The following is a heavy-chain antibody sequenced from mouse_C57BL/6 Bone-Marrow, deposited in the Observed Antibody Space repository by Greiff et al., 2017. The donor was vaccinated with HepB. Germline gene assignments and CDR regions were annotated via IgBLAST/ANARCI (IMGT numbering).Heavy chain of an antibody. Sequence: QVQLQQSGAELARPGASVKLSCKASGYTFTSYGISWVKQSTGQGLEWIGEIYPRSGNTYYNEKFKGKATLTADKSSSTAYMELRSLTSEDSAVYFCARSGITTVVGDWYFDVWGTGTTVTVSS. V-gene: IGHV1-81*01. CDR2: IYPRSGNT. CDR1: GYTFTSYG. D-gene: IGHD1-1*01. J-gene: IGHJ1*03. CDR3: ARSGITTVVGDWYFDV.